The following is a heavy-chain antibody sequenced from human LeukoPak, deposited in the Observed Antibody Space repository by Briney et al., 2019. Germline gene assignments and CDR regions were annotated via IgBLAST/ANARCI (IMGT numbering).Heavy chain of an antibody. CDR2: ISYSGST. D-gene: IGHD4-17*01. CDR1: GGSISPYY. V-gene: IGHV4-59*01. J-gene: IGHJ3*02. Sequence: SETLSLTCTVSGGSISPYYWSWIRQPPVMGLEWIGYISYSGSTNYNPSLKILVPILVEPSKNQFSLKLSSVTAADTAVYYCARDYPDYADAFDIWGQGTMVTVSS. CDR3: ARDYPDYADAFDI.